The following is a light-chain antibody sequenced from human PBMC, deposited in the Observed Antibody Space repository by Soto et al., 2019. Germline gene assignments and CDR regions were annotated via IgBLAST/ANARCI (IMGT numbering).Light chain of an antibody. CDR1: QSVSSSY. V-gene: IGKV3-20*01. CDR2: GAS. Sequence: EIVLTQSPGTMSLSPGERATLSCRASQSVSSSYLAWYQQKPGQAPRLLIYGASSRATGIPDRFSGSGSGTDCTITISRLEPEDFAVYYCQQYGSTPRYTFVQGTKLEIK. J-gene: IGKJ2*01. CDR3: QQYGSTPRYT.